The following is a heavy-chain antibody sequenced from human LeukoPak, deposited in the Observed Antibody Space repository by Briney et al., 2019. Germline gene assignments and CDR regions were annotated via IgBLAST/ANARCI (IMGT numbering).Heavy chain of an antibody. CDR2: INPNSGGT. Sequence: GASVKVSCKASGYTFTGYYMHWVRQAPGQGLEWMGWINPNSGGTSYAQKFQGRVTMTRDTSISTAYMELSRLRSDDTAVYYCARDSSGYDPFDYWGQGTLVTVSS. CDR3: ARDSSGYDPFDY. V-gene: IGHV1-2*02. D-gene: IGHD3-22*01. CDR1: GYTFTGYY. J-gene: IGHJ4*02.